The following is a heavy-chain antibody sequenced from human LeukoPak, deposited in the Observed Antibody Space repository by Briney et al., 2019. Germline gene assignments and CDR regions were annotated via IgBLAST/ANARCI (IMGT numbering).Heavy chain of an antibody. D-gene: IGHD6-19*01. J-gene: IGHJ4*02. V-gene: IGHV5-51*01. CDR1: GYSFTNYW. CDR2: IYPGDSDT. CDR3: AKHLSLAGHQFCLDQ. Sequence: GESLKISCKGSGYSFTNYWIAWVRQVPGKGLEWMGSIYPGDSDTRYSPSFQGPVTISADKSISPAYLQCGRLKASGSAMYFCAKHLSLAGHQFCLDQWGQGTLVTVSS.